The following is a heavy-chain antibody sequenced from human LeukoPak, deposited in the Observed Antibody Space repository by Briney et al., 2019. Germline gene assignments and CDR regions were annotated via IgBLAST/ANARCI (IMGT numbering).Heavy chain of an antibody. V-gene: IGHV4-38-2*02. CDR2: IYHSGST. Sequence: PSETLSLTCTVSGYSISSGYYWGWIRQPPGKGLEWIGSIYHSGSTYYNPSLKSRVTISVDTSKNQFSLKLSSVTAADTAVYYCARDGPDIVVVPAAIPPLDYWGQGTLVTVSS. CDR3: ARDGPDIVVVPAAIPPLDY. J-gene: IGHJ4*02. CDR1: GYSISSGYY. D-gene: IGHD2-2*02.